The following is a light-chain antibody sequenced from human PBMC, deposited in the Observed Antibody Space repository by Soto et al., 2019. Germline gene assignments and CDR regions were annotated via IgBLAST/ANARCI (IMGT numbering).Light chain of an antibody. CDR3: SSYTTSTTLYV. CDR1: SSDVGGSNF. V-gene: IGLV2-14*01. Sequence: QSVLTQPASVSGSPGQSITISCTGTSSDVGGSNFVSWYQQHPGKAPKLMIYDVSNRPSGVSSRFSGSKSGNTASLTISGLQAEDEADYYCSSYTTSTTLYVFGTGTKVTVL. CDR2: DVS. J-gene: IGLJ1*01.